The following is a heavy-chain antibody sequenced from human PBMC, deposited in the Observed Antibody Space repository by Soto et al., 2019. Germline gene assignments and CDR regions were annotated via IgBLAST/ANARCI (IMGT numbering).Heavy chain of an antibody. CDR2: ISYSSSTI. D-gene: IGHD4-4*01. Sequence: QVQLVESGGGLIKPGGSLRLSCAASGFTFSDYYMSWVRQAPGKGLEWISYISYSSSTIYYADSVKGRFTISRDNAKNSLYLQMDSLRAEDTAVYYCARGRTTVVTGLGYWGQGTLVTVSS. CDR1: GFTFSDYY. J-gene: IGHJ4*02. CDR3: ARGRTTVVTGLGY. V-gene: IGHV3-11*01.